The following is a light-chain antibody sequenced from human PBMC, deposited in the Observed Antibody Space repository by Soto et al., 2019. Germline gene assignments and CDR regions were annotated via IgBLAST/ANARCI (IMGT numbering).Light chain of an antibody. CDR1: SSNTGSNY. CDR3: AAWDDSLSVL. Sequence: QSVLTQPPSASGTPVQRVTISCSGSSSNTGSNYVYWYQQLPGTAPKLLIYRNNQRPSGVPDRFSGSKSGTSASLAISGLRSEDEADYYCAAWDDSLSVLFGTGTKVTVL. J-gene: IGLJ1*01. V-gene: IGLV1-47*01. CDR2: RNN.